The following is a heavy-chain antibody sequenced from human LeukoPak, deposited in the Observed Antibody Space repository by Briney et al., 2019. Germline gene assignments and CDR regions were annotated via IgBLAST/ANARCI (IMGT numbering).Heavy chain of an antibody. J-gene: IGHJ6*02. D-gene: IGHD1-26*01. V-gene: IGHV3-9*01. Sequence: GGSLRLSCAATGFTFKDCGMHWVRQPPGKGLEWVSGINWNGGGTDYADSVKGRFTISRDNAKNSLYLQMTSLRPEDTALYYCAKHLRATNTYIFFGLDVWGQGTTVTVSS. CDR1: GFTFKDCG. CDR3: AKHLRATNTYIFFGLDV. CDR2: INWNGGGT.